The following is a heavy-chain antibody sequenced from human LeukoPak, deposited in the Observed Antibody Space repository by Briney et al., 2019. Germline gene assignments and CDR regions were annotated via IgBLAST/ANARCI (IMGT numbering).Heavy chain of an antibody. Sequence: SGGSLRLSRAASGFTFSNAWMSWVRQAPGKGLEWVGRIKSKTDGGTTDYAAPVKGRFTISRDDSKNTLYLQMNSLKTEDTAVYYCTAGSGSYYKYYFDYWGQGTLVTVSS. J-gene: IGHJ4*02. D-gene: IGHD3-10*01. CDR1: GFTFSNAW. CDR3: TAGSGSYYKYYFDY. CDR2: IKSKTDGGTT. V-gene: IGHV3-15*01.